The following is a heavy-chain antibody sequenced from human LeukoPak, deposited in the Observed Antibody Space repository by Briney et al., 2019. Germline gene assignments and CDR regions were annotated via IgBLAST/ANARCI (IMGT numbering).Heavy chain of an antibody. Sequence: GGSLRLSCAASGFTFSSYAMHWVRQAPGKGLEWVAVISYDGSNKYYADSMKGRFTISRDNSKNTLYLQMNSLRAEDTAVYYCASPIYGGSAFDIWGQGTMVTVSS. V-gene: IGHV3-30-3*01. CDR1: GFTFSSYA. J-gene: IGHJ3*02. CDR2: ISYDGSNK. CDR3: ASPIYGGSAFDI. D-gene: IGHD4-23*01.